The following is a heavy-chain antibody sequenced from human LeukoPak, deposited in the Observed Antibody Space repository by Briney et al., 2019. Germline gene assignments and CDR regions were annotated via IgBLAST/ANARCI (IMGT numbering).Heavy chain of an antibody. CDR1: GGSVSSGSYY. CDR3: ARGGASSIPFDP. Sequence: PSETLSLTCTVSGGSVSSGSYYWSWIRQPPGKGLVWIEFIHNSGSTKYNPSLMSRVTISVDTSKNQFSLKLSSVTAAETAVYYCARGGASSIPFDPWGQGTLVTVSS. D-gene: IGHD2-2*01. J-gene: IGHJ5*02. CDR2: IHNSGST. V-gene: IGHV4-61*01.